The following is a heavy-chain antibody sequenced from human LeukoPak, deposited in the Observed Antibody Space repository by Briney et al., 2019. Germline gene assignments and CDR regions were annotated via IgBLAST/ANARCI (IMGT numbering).Heavy chain of an antibody. J-gene: IGHJ3*02. CDR3: ARGPYSYDSSGAFDI. V-gene: IGHV4-4*07. Sequence: SETLSLTCTFSGGSISSYYWSWIRQPAGKGLEWIGRIHTSGRTNYNPPLKSRVTMSVDTSKNQFSLKLSSVTAADTAVYFCARGPYSYDSSGAFDIWGQGTMVTVSS. CDR1: GGSISSYY. CDR2: IHTSGRT. D-gene: IGHD3-22*01.